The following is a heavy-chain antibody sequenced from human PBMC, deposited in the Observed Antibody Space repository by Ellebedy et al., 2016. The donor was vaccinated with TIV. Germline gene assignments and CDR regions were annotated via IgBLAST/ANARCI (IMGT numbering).Heavy chain of an antibody. CDR2: INQDGSMK. J-gene: IGHJ3*02. V-gene: IGHV3-7*01. CDR1: GFSFSTYW. CDR3: ATDGSYGDYRSPTHAFVI. D-gene: IGHD4-17*01. Sequence: GESLKISCAASGFSFSTYWMSWVRQAPGSGLGWVANINQDGSMKYFVDSVKGRFTLSRDHAKNSLYLQMNSLRDEDTAVYYCATDGSYGDYRSPTHAFVIWGQGTVVTVSS.